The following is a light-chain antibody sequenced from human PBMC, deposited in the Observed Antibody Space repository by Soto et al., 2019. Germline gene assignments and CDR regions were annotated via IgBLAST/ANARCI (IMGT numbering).Light chain of an antibody. CDR1: SSDVGDHNS. V-gene: IGLV2-14*03. J-gene: IGLJ2*01. CDR2: AVS. CDR3: SSYTTSTTVI. Sequence: QSALTQPASVSGSPGQXITISCTGTSSDVGDHNSVSWYQQQPGKAPKLMIYAVSNRPSGVSNRFSGSKSGNTASLTISGLQAEDEADYYCSSYTTSTTVIFGGGTTLTVL.